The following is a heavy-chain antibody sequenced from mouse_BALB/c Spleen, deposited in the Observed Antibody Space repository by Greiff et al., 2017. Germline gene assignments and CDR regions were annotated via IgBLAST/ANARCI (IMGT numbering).Heavy chain of an antibody. J-gene: IGHJ3*01. D-gene: IGHD1-1*01. Sequence: VQLKQSGAELVKPGASVKLSCTASGFNIKDTYMHWVKQRPEQGLEWIGRIDPANGNTKYDPKFQGKATITADTSSNTAYLQLSSLTSEDTAVYYCARLPGFAYWGQGTLVTVSA. CDR1: GFNIKDTY. CDR2: IDPANGNT. V-gene: IGHV14-3*02. CDR3: ARLPGFAY.